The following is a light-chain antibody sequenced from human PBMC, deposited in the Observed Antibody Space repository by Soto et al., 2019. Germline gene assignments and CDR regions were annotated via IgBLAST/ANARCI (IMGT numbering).Light chain of an antibody. CDR3: QESSSTPQT. Sequence: DIQKTQSPSSLSASVGDGGTITXRASRDISSYLNWYQQKPGAAPKXXIYAASGLQSGVPSRFSGSGAATYFTLISSSLQPEDFATYYCQESSSTPQTSGQG. CDR2: AAS. J-gene: IGKJ1*01. V-gene: IGKV1-39*01. CDR1: RDISSY.